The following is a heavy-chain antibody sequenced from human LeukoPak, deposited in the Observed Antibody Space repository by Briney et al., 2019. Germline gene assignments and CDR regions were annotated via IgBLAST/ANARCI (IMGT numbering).Heavy chain of an antibody. D-gene: IGHD1-26*01. Sequence: GGSLRLSCAASGFTVSSNYMSWVRQGPGKGLEWVSVIYSGGSTYYADSVKGRFTISRDNSKNTLYLRMNSLRAEDTAVYYCARDLYSGSFYFDYWGQGTLVTVS. CDR3: ARDLYSGSFYFDY. V-gene: IGHV3-66*01. CDR1: GFTVSSNY. CDR2: IYSGGST. J-gene: IGHJ4*02.